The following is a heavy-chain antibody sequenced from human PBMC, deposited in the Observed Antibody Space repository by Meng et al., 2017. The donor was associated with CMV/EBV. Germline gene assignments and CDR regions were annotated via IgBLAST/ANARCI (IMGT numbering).Heavy chain of an antibody. V-gene: IGHV3-21*01. CDR1: GFTFSSYS. Sequence: GESLKISCAASGFTFSSYSMNWVRQAPGKGLEWVSSTSSSSSYIYYADSVKGRFTISRDNAKNSLYLQMNSLRAEDTAVYYCARAVINGVPRTPYYYYYGMDVWGQGTTVTVSS. D-gene: IGHD3-22*01. J-gene: IGHJ6*02. CDR3: ARAVINGVPRTPYYYYYGMDV. CDR2: TSSSSSYI.